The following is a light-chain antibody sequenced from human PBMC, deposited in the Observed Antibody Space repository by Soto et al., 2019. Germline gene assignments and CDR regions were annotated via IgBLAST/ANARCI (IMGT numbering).Light chain of an antibody. CDR2: GAS. J-gene: IGKJ1*01. Sequence: IVLTQYPGTLSLSPGERATLSSRSSQSVSSSYLAWYQQKPGQAPRLLIYGASSRATGIPDRFSGSGSGTDFTLTISRLEPEDFAVYYCQQYGSSPPWTFGQGTKVDI. CDR3: QQYGSSPPWT. CDR1: QSVSSSY. V-gene: IGKV3-20*01.